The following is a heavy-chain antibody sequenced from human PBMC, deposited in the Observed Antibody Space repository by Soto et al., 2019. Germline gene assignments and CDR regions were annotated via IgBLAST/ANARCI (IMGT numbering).Heavy chain of an antibody. CDR2: IIPIFGTA. D-gene: IGHD6-19*01. J-gene: IGHJ4*02. CDR3: ARDLGIAVADTGYFDY. CDR1: GGTFSSYA. V-gene: IGHV1-69*13. Sequence: SVKVSCKASGGTFSSYAISWVRQAPGQGLEWMGGIIPIFGTANYAQKFQGRVTITADESTSTAYMELSSLRSEDTAVYYCARDLGIAVADTGYFDYWGQGTLATVSS.